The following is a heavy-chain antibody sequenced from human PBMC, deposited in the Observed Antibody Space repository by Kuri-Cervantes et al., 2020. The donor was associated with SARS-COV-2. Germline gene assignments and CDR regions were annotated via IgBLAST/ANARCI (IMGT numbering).Heavy chain of an antibody. CDR3: TTLIDY. Sequence: GESLKISCEVSGFLFSDSAIHWVRQASGKGLEWVGRDRGKANNYATAYAVSVKGRFTISRDDSKNMAYLQMNSLKTEDTAVYYCTTLIDYWGQGALVTVSS. J-gene: IGHJ4*02. CDR2: DRGKANNYAT. V-gene: IGHV3-73*01. CDR1: GFLFSDSA.